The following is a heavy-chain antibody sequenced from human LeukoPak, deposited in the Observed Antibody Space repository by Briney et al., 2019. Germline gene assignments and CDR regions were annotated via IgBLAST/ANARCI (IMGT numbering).Heavy chain of an antibody. V-gene: IGHV1-2*02. Sequence: GASVKVSCKASGYTFTGYYMHWGRQAPGQGLEWMGWINPNSGGTNYAQKFQGRVTMTRDTSISTAYMELSRLRSDDTAVYYCARDTAFPDDAFDIWGQGTMVTVSS. CDR2: INPNSGGT. J-gene: IGHJ3*02. CDR1: GYTFTGYY. D-gene: IGHD5-18*01. CDR3: ARDTAFPDDAFDI.